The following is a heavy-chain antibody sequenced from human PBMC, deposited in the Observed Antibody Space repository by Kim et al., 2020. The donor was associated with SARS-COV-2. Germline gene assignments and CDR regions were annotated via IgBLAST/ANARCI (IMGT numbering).Heavy chain of an antibody. CDR1: GFMFSNYG. V-gene: IGHV3-30*18. J-gene: IGHJ4*02. Sequence: GGSLRLSCKVSGFMFSNYGMHWVRQAPGKGLEWVAVTSYDGSNQFYADSVKGRFTISRDESKNTLYLQMDSLRVEDTAVYYCAKDPSPLLGGVIGIYSEYWGQGALVTVSS. D-gene: IGHD3-16*02. CDR3: AKDPSPLLGGVIGIYSEY. CDR2: TSYDGSNQ.